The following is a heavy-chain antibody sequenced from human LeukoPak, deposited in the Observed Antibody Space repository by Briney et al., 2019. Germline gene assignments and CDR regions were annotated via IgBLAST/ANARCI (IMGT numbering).Heavy chain of an antibody. CDR1: GFTFSSYC. Sequence: PGGSLRLSCAASGFTFSSYCMNWVRQAPGKGLEWVAFIRYDGSNKYYADSVKGRFTISRDNSKNTLYLQMNSLRAEDTAVYYCARAAMVRGVIIRLDAFDIWGQGTMVTVSS. V-gene: IGHV3-30*02. CDR3: ARAAMVRGVIIRLDAFDI. CDR2: IRYDGSNK. D-gene: IGHD3-10*01. J-gene: IGHJ3*02.